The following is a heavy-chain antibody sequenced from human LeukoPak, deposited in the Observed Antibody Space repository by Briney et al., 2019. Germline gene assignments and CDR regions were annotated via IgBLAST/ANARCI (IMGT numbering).Heavy chain of an antibody. CDR1: GFTFSSYS. V-gene: IGHV3-21*01. D-gene: IGHD6-13*01. CDR2: ISSSSSYI. J-gene: IGHJ4*02. Sequence: GGSLRLPCAASGFTFSSYSMNWVRQAPGKGLEWVSSISSSSSYIYYADSVKGRFTISRDNAKNSLYLQMNSLRAEDTAVYYCARDESSSWAYFDYWGQGTLVTVSS. CDR3: ARDESSSWAYFDY.